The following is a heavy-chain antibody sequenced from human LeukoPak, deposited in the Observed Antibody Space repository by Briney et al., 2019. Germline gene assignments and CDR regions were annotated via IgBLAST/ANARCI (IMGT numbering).Heavy chain of an antibody. CDR1: GFTYSSYA. D-gene: IGHD2-8*01. J-gene: IGHJ4*02. Sequence: GGSLRLSCAASGFTYSSYAMTWVRQSPGKGLEWVSTLSGSGNSRYYADSVQGRFTISRDNFKNTLYLQMNSLRVEDTAVYYCARDVNGGYWGQGTLVTVPS. CDR3: ARDVNGGY. V-gene: IGHV3-23*01. CDR2: LSGSGNSR.